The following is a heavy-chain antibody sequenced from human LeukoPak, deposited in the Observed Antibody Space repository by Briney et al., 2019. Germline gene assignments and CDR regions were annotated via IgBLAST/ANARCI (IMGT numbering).Heavy chain of an antibody. Sequence: GGSLRLSCAASGFTFSTYSMNWVRQAPGKGLEWVSYISSSSSTICYADSVKGRFTISRDNAKNSLYLQMSSLRAEDTAVYYCATDRGWRTSGYYLYYFEYWGQGTLVTFSS. J-gene: IGHJ4*02. D-gene: IGHD3-3*01. CDR3: ATDRGWRTSGYYLYYFEY. V-gene: IGHV3-48*01. CDR2: ISSSSSTI. CDR1: GFTFSTYS.